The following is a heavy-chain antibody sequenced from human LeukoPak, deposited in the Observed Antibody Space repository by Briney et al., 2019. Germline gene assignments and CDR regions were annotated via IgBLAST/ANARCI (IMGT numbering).Heavy chain of an antibody. CDR1: GFTFSSYA. V-gene: IGHV3-23*01. Sequence: GGSLRLSCAASGFTFSSYAMSWVRQAPGKGLEWVSAISGSGGRTYYADSVKGRFTISRDNSKNTLYLQMNSLRAEDTAVYYCGKDLPGDGGNDAFDIWGQGTMFTVSS. J-gene: IGHJ3*02. CDR2: ISGSGGRT. D-gene: IGHD4-23*01. CDR3: GKDLPGDGGNDAFDI.